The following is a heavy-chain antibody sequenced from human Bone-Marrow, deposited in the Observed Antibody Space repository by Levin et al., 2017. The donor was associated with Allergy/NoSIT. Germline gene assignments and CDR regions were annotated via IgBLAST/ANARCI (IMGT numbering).Heavy chain of an antibody. V-gene: IGHV1-2*02. CDR3: ARDPRYCSSTSCSFYYMDV. J-gene: IGHJ6*03. Sequence: VASVKVSCKASGYTFTGYYMHWVRQAPGQGLEWMGWINPNSGGTNYAQKFQGRVTMTRDTSISTAYMELSRLRSDDTAVYYCARDPRYCSSTSCSFYYMDVWGKGTTVTVSS. CDR1: GYTFTGYY. D-gene: IGHD2-2*01. CDR2: INPNSGGT.